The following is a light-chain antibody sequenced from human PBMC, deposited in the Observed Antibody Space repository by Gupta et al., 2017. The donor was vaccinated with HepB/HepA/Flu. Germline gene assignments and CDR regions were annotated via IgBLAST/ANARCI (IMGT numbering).Light chain of an antibody. V-gene: IGKV3-20*01. J-gene: IGKJ2*02. CDR1: QSVSNNY. CDR2: SAS. CDR3: QQSSPCI. Sequence: EIVLTQSPGTLSLSPGERATLSCRASQSVSNNYLAWYQQKPGQAPRLLIYSASIRATDIPDRFSGSGSGTDFSLTSSRLDPEDSAVYYYQQSSPCIFGQGTKLEIK.